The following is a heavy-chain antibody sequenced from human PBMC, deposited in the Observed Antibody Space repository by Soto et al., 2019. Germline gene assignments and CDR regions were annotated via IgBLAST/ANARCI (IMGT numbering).Heavy chain of an antibody. V-gene: IGHV4-39*01. D-gene: IGHD2-21*02. Sequence: SETLSLTCIVSGESIISSSYYFGCIRQPPGKGLEWIGSIYYSGRTYYNPSFKSRVTISIDTSKNQFSLKLSSVTATDTAVYYCARQRTTVVTQAYFDHWGQGALVTVSS. CDR2: IYYSGRT. CDR1: GESIISSSYY. CDR3: ARQRTTVVTQAYFDH. J-gene: IGHJ4*02.